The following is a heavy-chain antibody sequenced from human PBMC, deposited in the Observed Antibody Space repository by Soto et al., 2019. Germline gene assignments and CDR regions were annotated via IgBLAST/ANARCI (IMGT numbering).Heavy chain of an antibody. CDR1: CYSFTSYG. D-gene: IGHD3-22*01. Sequence: ASGKVSFQASCYSFTSYGIGWVRQAPGQGLEWMGWISAYNGNTNYAQKLQGRVTMTTDTSTSTAYMELRSLRSDDTAVYYCARDPLTSYFDSSGYYLYYFDYWGQGTLVTVSS. CDR3: ARDPLTSYFDSSGYYLYYFDY. V-gene: IGHV1-18*01. CDR2: ISAYNGNT. J-gene: IGHJ4*02.